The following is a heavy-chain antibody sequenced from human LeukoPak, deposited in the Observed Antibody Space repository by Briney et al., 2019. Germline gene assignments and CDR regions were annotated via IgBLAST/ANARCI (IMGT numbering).Heavy chain of an antibody. J-gene: IGHJ4*02. CDR1: GGSISSSAYC. V-gene: IGHV4-30-4*01. D-gene: IGHD3-9*01. CDR2: ISYSGST. CDR3: ATGSILTGYYHDY. Sequence: SQTLSLTGTVSGGSISSSAYCWSWIRQPPGKGLEWIGYISYSGSTYYNPSLKRPITISVDTSKNQLSLKLSSVTAADTAVYYGATGSILTGYYHDYWGQGTLVTVSA.